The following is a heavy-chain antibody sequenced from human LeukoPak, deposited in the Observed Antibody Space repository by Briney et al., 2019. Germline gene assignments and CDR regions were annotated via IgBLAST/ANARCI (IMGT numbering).Heavy chain of an antibody. V-gene: IGHV1-2*02. Sequence: ASVKVSCKASGYSFTAYWLHWVRQAPGQGLEWMGWIKPDSGVAKSAQQFQGRVSMTRDTSTSTAFLELSSLRSDDTAVYFCARDYPHQRFDYWGQETLVTVSS. D-gene: IGHD3-16*02. CDR2: IKPDSGVA. CDR1: GYSFTAYW. CDR3: ARDYPHQRFDY. J-gene: IGHJ4*02.